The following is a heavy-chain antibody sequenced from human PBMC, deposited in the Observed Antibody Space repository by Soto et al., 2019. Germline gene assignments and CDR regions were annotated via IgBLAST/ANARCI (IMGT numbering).Heavy chain of an antibody. CDR2: ISSSSSYI. Sequence: GGSLILSCAASGFPFSSYIMNWVRQAPGKGLEWVSSISSSSSYIYYADSVKGRFTISRDNSKNTLYLQMNSLRAEDTAVYYCARVEYARRELLNWGQGTLVTVSS. CDR3: ARVEYARRELLN. V-gene: IGHV3-21*01. J-gene: IGHJ4*02. D-gene: IGHD1-26*01. CDR1: GFPFSSYI.